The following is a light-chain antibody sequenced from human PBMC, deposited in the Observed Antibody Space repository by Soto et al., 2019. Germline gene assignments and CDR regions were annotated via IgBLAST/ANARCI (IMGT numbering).Light chain of an antibody. CDR2: EGN. Sequence: QSALTQPASVSGSPEQSITISCTGTSSDVGAYNLVSWYQQHPGKAPRLIIYEGNKRPSGIAHRFSGSKSDNTASLTISGLRAEDEADYHCCSYAGSRTFVFGGGTKLTVL. J-gene: IGLJ3*02. V-gene: IGLV2-23*01. CDR3: CSYAGSRTFV. CDR1: SSDVGAYNL.